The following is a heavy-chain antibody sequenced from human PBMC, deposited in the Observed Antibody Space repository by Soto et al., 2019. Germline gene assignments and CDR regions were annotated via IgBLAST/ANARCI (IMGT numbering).Heavy chain of an antibody. Sequence: QVQLQQWGAGLLKPSETLSLTCAVYGGSFSDYYWSWIRQPPGKGLEWIGEINHIGSTNYNPSLKSRVTISLDTSKNQFSLKLSSVTAADTAVYYCARGGIVAAYDPWGQGTLVTVSS. V-gene: IGHV4-34*01. J-gene: IGHJ5*02. D-gene: IGHD1-26*01. CDR3: ARGGIVAAYDP. CDR1: GGSFSDYY. CDR2: INHIGST.